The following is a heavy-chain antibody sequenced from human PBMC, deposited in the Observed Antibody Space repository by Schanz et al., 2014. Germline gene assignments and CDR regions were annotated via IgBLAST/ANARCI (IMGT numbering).Heavy chain of an antibody. Sequence: EVQLVQSGGGLVQPGGSLRLSCAASGFTFSSHWMHWVRQDPGKGLVWVARINSVGSNTDYADSVTGRFTISRDNSKSTLYVERNSLRGEDTAVDYCAKTLFAGGTQAFGKWGRGALGGVS. CDR1: GFTFSSHW. D-gene: IGHD1-26*01. J-gene: IGHJ4*02. V-gene: IGHV3-74*01. CDR2: INSVGSNT. CDR3: AKTLFAGGTQAFGK.